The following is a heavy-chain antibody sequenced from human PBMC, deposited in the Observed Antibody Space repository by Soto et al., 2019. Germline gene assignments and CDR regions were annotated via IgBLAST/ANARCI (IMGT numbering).Heavy chain of an antibody. CDR2: IWDDGSAQ. D-gene: IGHD4-17*01. CDR1: GFTVRNYG. J-gene: IGHJ6*03. V-gene: IGHV3-33*01. Sequence: QVQMVESGGGGVQPGRAPRLSCLASGFTVRNYGVNWIRQARGKGLEWVGGIWDDGSAQNYGDSAKGRFTVSRDNSKNTLTLQMNSQRVEDTAVYFCAVGEGPAYMDGWGKGTTVT. CDR3: AVGEGPAYMDG.